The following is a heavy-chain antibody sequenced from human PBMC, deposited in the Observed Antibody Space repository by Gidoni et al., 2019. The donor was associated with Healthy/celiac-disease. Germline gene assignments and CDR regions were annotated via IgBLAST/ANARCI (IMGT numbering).Heavy chain of an antibody. CDR2: ISAYNGNT. D-gene: IGHD2-2*01. V-gene: IGHV1-18*01. Sequence: QVQLVQSGAEVKKPGASVKVSCQASGSTFTSYGISWVRQAPGQGLEWMGWISAYNGNTNYAQKLQGRVTMTTDTSTSTAYMELRSLRSDDTAVYYCARDPFLPPAAKDYYGMDVWGQGTTVTVSS. CDR3: ARDPFLPPAAKDYYGMDV. J-gene: IGHJ6*02. CDR1: GSTFTSYG.